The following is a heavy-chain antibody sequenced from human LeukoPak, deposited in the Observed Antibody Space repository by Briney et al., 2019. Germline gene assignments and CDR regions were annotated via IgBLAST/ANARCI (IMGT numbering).Heavy chain of an antibody. Sequence: KPGGSLILSCAASGFTFSDFWMGWVRQAPGKGLEWVANIRKDGSGKYYLDSMKGRFTISKDNAKNSLYLQINTLRADDTAVYYCARARSGYYYDYWGQGTLVTVSS. CDR3: ARARSGYYYDY. V-gene: IGHV3-7*04. CDR1: GFTFSDFW. J-gene: IGHJ4*02. D-gene: IGHD3-22*01. CDR2: IRKDGSGK.